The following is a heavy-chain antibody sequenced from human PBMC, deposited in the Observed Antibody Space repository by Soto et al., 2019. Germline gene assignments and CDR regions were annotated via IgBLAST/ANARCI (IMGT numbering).Heavy chain of an antibody. D-gene: IGHD4-17*01. CDR2: ISAYNGNT. Sequence: ASVKVSCKASGYTFTSYGISWVRQAPGQGLEWMGWISAYNGNTNYAQKLQGRVTMTTDKSTSTAYMELRSLRSDDTAVYYCARVTMTTVTTRNYYYYMDVWGKGTTVTVSS. CDR1: GYTFTSYG. J-gene: IGHJ6*03. V-gene: IGHV1-18*01. CDR3: ARVTMTTVTTRNYYYYMDV.